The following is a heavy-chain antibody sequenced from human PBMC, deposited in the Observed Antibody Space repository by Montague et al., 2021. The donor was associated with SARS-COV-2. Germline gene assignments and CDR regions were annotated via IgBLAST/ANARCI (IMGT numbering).Heavy chain of an antibody. CDR3: AREYSAPRWFGEYNRYGMDV. Sequence: SLRLSCAASGFPLSTSALPWFRRAPAKGLEWLAVIWMNGSNQYYEDSVKGRFTFPKNNSRNTLYLQMNSLRAEDTAVYYCAREYSAPRWFGEYNRYGMDVWGQGTTVTVSS. CDR1: GFPLSTSA. D-gene: IGHD3-10*01. J-gene: IGHJ6*02. CDR2: IWMNGSNQ. V-gene: IGHV3-33*08.